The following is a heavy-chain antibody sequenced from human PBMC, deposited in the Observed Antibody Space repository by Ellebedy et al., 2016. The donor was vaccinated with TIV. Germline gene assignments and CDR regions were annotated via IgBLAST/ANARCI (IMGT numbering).Heavy chain of an antibody. J-gene: IGHJ4*02. CDR1: GFTFSSNY. Sequence: GGSLRLXXAASGFTFSSNYMSWVRQAPGKGLEWVSVISSGGSTYYADSVKGRFTISRDNSKNTLYLQMNSLRAEDTAVYYCARDTPPFYGSGLHWGQGTLVTVSS. D-gene: IGHD3-10*01. CDR3: ARDTPPFYGSGLH. V-gene: IGHV3-66*01. CDR2: ISSGGST.